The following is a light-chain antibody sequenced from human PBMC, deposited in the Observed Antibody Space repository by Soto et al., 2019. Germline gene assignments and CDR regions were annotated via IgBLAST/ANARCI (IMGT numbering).Light chain of an antibody. CDR2: DVS. V-gene: IGLV2-14*01. Sequence: QSALTQPASVSGSPGTSITSSCTGTSSDVGGYNYVSWYQQHPGKAPKLMIYDVSNRPSGVSNRFSGSKSGNTASLTISGLQAEDEADYYCSSYTSSSTVVFGGGTQLTVL. CDR3: SSYTSSSTVV. CDR1: SSDVGGYNY. J-gene: IGLJ2*01.